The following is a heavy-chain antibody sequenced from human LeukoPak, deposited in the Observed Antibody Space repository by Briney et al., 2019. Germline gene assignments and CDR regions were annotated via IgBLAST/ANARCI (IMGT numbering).Heavy chain of an antibody. CDR3: ARAGVGASDY. J-gene: IGHJ4*02. Sequence: ASVKVSCKASGYTFTGYYMHWVRQAPGQGLEWMGWMNPNSGNTGYAQKFQGRVTMTRNTSISTAYMELSSLRSEDTAVYYCARAGVGASDYWGQGTLVTVSS. D-gene: IGHD1-26*01. V-gene: IGHV1-8*02. CDR1: GYTFTGYY. CDR2: MNPNSGNT.